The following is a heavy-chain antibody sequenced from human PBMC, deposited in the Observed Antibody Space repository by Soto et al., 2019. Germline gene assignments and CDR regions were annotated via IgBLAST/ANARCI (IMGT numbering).Heavy chain of an antibody. CDR1: GFTVSDYY. CDR2: ISGDSRWT. Sequence: QVQLLESGGGLVKPGGSLRLSCAAFGFTVSDYYMAWIRQAPGKGLEWISYISGDSRWTNHADSVKGRFTISRDNAKNLLCLQMTSLRGEDTAIYFWATGRQVRMADIWGQGTIVTVSS. J-gene: IGHJ3*02. CDR3: ATGRQVRMADI. D-gene: IGHD1-26*01. V-gene: IGHV3-11*03.